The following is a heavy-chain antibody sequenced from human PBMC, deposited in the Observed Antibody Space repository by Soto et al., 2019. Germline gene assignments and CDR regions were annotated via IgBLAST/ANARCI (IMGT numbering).Heavy chain of an antibody. CDR2: ISGSGGST. Sequence: GGSLRLSCAASGFTFSSYAMSWVRQAPGKGLEWVSAISGSGGSTYYADSVKGRFTISRDNSKNTLYLQMNSRRAEDTAVYYWAKGRGGSYYDYWGQGTLVTVSS. CDR1: GFTFSSYA. CDR3: AKGRGGSYYDY. J-gene: IGHJ4*02. V-gene: IGHV3-23*01. D-gene: IGHD3-16*01.